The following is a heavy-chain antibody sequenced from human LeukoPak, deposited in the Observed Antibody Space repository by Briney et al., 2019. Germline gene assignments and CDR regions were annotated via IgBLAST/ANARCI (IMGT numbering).Heavy chain of an antibody. CDR1: GFTVSSNY. CDR2: IKSKTDGGTT. D-gene: IGHD3-3*01. CDR3: TTQTYYDFWSGYYTFDY. V-gene: IGHV3-15*01. Sequence: GGSLRLSCAASGFTVSSNYMSWVRQAPGKGLEWVGRIKSKTDGGTTDYAAPVKGRFTISRDDSKNTLYLQMNSLKTEDTAVYYCTTQTYYDFWSGYYTFDYWGQGTLVTVSS. J-gene: IGHJ4*02.